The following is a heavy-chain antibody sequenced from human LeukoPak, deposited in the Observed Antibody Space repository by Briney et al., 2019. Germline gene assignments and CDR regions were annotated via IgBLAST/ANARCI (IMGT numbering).Heavy chain of an antibody. Sequence: GASVKVSCKASGYTFTGYYMHWVRQAPGQGLEWMGWINPNSGGTNYAQKLQGRVTMTTDTSTSTAYMELRSLRSDDTAVYYCARDDYYDSSGYYYPLDYWGQGTLVTVSS. CDR1: GYTFTGYY. CDR2: INPNSGGT. J-gene: IGHJ4*02. D-gene: IGHD3-22*01. V-gene: IGHV1-2*02. CDR3: ARDDYYDSSGYYYPLDY.